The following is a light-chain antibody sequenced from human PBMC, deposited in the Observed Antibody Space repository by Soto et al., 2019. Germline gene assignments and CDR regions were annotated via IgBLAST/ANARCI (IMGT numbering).Light chain of an antibody. J-gene: IGKJ5*01. CDR3: QQSYSTLPIT. V-gene: IGKV1-39*01. CDR2: AAY. CDR1: QSISSY. Sequence: DIQMTQSPSSLSASVGDRVTITCRASQSISSYLYWYQQKPGKAPKLMVFAAYSLQSGVPSRFSGSGSGTDFTLTISSLQPEDFATYYCQQSYSTLPITFGQGTRLEIK.